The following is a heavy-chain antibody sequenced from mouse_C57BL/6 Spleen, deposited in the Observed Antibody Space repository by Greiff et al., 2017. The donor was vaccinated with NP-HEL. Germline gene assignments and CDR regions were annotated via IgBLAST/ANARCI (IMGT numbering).Heavy chain of an antibody. CDR3: AKFRRGDWYYDV. Sequence: EVKLVESGAELVKPGASVKLSCTASGFNIKDYYMHWVKQRTEQGLEWIGRIDPEDGETKYAPKFQGKATITADTSSNTAYLQLSSLTSEDTAVYYCAKFRRGDWYYDVWGTGTTVTVSS. CDR1: GFNIKDYY. CDR2: IDPEDGET. J-gene: IGHJ1*03. V-gene: IGHV14-2*01.